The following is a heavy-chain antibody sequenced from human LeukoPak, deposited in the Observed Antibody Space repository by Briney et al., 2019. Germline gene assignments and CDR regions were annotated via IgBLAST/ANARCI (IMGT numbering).Heavy chain of an antibody. J-gene: IGHJ4*02. Sequence: SVKVSCKASGGTFSSYAISWVRQAPGQGLEWMGGVIPIFGTANYAQKFQGRVTITADESTSTAYMELSSLRSEDTAVYYCASYYYDSSGYYSFDYWGQGTLVTVSS. CDR3: ASYYYDSSGYYSFDY. CDR2: VIPIFGTA. D-gene: IGHD3-22*01. V-gene: IGHV1-69*13. CDR1: GGTFSSYA.